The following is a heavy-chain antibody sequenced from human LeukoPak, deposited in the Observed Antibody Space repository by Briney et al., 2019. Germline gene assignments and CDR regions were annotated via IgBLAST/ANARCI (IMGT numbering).Heavy chain of an antibody. Sequence: GRSLRLSCAASGFTFSSHNMNWVRQAPGKGLEWVSAISGSGGSTYYADSVKGRFTISRDNSKNTLYLQMNSLRAEDTAVYYCAKDMSYSGSYYSFDYWGQGTLVTVSS. J-gene: IGHJ4*02. D-gene: IGHD1-26*01. CDR2: ISGSGGST. CDR1: GFTFSSHN. V-gene: IGHV3-23*01. CDR3: AKDMSYSGSYYSFDY.